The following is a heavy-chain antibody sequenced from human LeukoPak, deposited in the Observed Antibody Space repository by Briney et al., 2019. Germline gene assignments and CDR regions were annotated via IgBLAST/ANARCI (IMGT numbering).Heavy chain of an antibody. D-gene: IGHD1-7*01. V-gene: IGHV3-64*01. Sequence: GGSLRLSCAASGFTFSSYAMHWVRQAPGKGLEYVSAISSNGGSTYYANSVKGRFTISRDNSKNTLYLQMGSLRAEDMAVYYCARGTLNWNYADWGQGTLVTVSS. CDR2: ISSNGGST. CDR3: ARGTLNWNYAD. CDR1: GFTFSSYA. J-gene: IGHJ4*02.